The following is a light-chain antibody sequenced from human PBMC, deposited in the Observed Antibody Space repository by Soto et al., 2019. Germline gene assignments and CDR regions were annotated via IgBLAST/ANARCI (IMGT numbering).Light chain of an antibody. Sequence: EVLMTQSPDTLYVSPGERVTLSCRASQSVSDNLAWYQQKPGQGPRLLVYRASTRTLGIPARLSGSESGTEFTLTISSLQSEDFAVYYCQQYGSSLTFGQGTRLEIK. V-gene: IGKV3-15*01. CDR1: QSVSDN. CDR3: QQYGSSLT. CDR2: RAS. J-gene: IGKJ5*01.